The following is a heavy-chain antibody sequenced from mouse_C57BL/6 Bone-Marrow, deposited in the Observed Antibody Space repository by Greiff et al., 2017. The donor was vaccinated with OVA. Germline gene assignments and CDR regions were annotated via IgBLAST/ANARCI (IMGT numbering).Heavy chain of an antibody. CDR1: DSEVFPIAY. CDR2: ILPSIGRT. D-gene: IGHD1-1*01. J-gene: IGHJ1*03. CDR3: ARRGTTVVATDWYFDV. V-gene: IGHV15-2*01. Sequence: QVHVKQSGSELRSPGSSVKLSCKDFDSEVFPIAYMSWVRQKPGHGFEWIGGILPSIGRTIYGEKFEDKATLDADTLSNTAYLELNSLTSEDSAIYYCARRGTTVVATDWYFDVWGTGTTVTVSS.